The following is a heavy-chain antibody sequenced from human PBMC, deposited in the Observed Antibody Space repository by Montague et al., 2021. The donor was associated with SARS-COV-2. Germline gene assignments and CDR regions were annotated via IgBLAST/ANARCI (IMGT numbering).Heavy chain of an antibody. Sequence: CAISGDSVSSNSATWNWVRQSPSRGLEWLGRTYYMSKWYNDYAVSVRGRVTINPDTSKNQFSPQLNSVTPEDTAIYSCTSGREGKYNVMDVWGQGTTVTVSS. J-gene: IGHJ6*02. D-gene: IGHD1-1*01. CDR1: GDSVSSNSAT. CDR2: TYYMSKWYN. V-gene: IGHV6-1*01. CDR3: TSGREGKYNVMDV.